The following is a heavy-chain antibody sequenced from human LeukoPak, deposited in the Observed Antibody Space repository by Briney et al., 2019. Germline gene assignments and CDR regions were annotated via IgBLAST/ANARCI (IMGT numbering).Heavy chain of an antibody. CDR2: ISSSSSYT. CDR1: GFTFSDYY. CDR3: SLMLRGMYYFDY. V-gene: IGHV3-11*03. J-gene: IGHJ4*02. Sequence: GGSLRLSCAASGFTFSDYYMSWIRQAPGKGLEWVSYISSSSSYTNYADSVKGRFTISRDNAKNSLYLQMNSLRAEDTAMYYCSLMLRGMYYFDYWGQGTLVTVSS. D-gene: IGHD3-10*01.